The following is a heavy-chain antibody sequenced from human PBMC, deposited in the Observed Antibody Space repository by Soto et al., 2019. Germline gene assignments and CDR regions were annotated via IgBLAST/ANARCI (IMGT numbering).Heavy chain of an antibody. V-gene: IGHV4-59*01. Sequence: QVQLQESGPGVVKPSETLSLTCTVSGGSISSYYWSWIRQPPGKGLEWIGYIYYSGSTNYNPSLKSRVTISVDTSKNQFSLKLSSVTAADTAVYYCARLHGSGGGYYYYGMDVWGQGTTVTVSS. D-gene: IGHD3-10*01. CDR3: ARLHGSGGGYYYYGMDV. CDR1: GGSISSYY. CDR2: IYYSGST. J-gene: IGHJ6*02.